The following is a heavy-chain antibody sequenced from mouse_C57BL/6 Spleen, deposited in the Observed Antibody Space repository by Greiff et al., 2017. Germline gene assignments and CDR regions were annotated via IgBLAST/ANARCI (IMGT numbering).Heavy chain of an antibody. CDR1: GYTFTDYY. D-gene: IGHD2-4*01. CDR3: ARDGLRRGDY. CDR2: INPNNGGT. V-gene: IGHV1-26*01. J-gene: IGHJ2*01. Sequence: VQLQQSGPELVKPGASVKISCKASGYTFTDYYMNWVKQSHGKSLEWIGDINPNNGGTSYNQKFKGKATLTVDKSSSTAYMELRSLTSEDSAVYYCARDGLRRGDYWGQGTTLTVSS.